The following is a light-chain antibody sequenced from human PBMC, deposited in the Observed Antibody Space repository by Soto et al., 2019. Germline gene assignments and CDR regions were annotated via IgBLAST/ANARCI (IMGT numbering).Light chain of an antibody. J-gene: IGKJ5*01. CDR1: QTVSST. V-gene: IGKV3D-15*01. CDR3: QQRNVWPPVT. CDR2: GAS. Sequence: EIVMTQSPATLSVSPGESAPLSCRASQTVSSTLAWYQQKPGQAPRLLIYGASSRATGIPARFSGSGSGTDFTLTISSLEPEDSAVYYCQQRNVWPPVTFGQGTRLEIK.